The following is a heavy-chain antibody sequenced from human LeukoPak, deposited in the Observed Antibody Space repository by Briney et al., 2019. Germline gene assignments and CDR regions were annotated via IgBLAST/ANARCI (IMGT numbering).Heavy chain of an antibody. CDR1: GFTFSSYS. CDR2: ISSSSSYI. V-gene: IGHV3-21*01. CDR3: AMGSGSYYPDY. Sequence: GGSLTLSCAASGFTFSSYSMNWVRQAPGKGLEWVSSISSSSSYIYYADSVKGRFTISRDNAKNSLYLQMNSLRAEDTAVYYCAMGSGSYYPDYWGQGTLVTVSS. J-gene: IGHJ4*02. D-gene: IGHD3-10*01.